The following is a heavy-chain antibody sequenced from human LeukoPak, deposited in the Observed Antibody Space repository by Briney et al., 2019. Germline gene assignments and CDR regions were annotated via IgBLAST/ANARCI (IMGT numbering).Heavy chain of an antibody. CDR3: ARDLIQLWGARTGFDY. V-gene: IGHV3-11*06. Sequence: PGGSLRLSCAASGFTFSDYYMSWIRQAPGKGLEWVSYISSSSSYTNYADSVKGRFTISRDNAKNSLYLQMNSLRAEDTAVYYCARDLIQLWGARTGFDYWGQGTLVTVSS. CDR2: ISSSSSYT. CDR1: GFTFSDYY. J-gene: IGHJ4*02. D-gene: IGHD5-18*01.